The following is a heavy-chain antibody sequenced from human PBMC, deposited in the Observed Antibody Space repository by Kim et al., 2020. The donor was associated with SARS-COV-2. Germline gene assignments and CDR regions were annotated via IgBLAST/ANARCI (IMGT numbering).Heavy chain of an antibody. D-gene: IGHD6-19*01. J-gene: IGHJ4*02. CDR3: ARKGSGWYDGAGDDY. Sequence: DAVKGRFTISRDNAKNTLYLQMNGRRAEDTAVYYCARKGSGWYDGAGDDYWGQGTLVTVSS. V-gene: IGHV3-74*01.